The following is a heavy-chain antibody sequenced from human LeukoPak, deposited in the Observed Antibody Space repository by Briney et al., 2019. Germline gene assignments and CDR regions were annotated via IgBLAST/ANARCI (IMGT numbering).Heavy chain of an antibody. CDR3: AKDRAGIVGATNY. D-gene: IGHD1-26*01. J-gene: IGHJ4*02. CDR1: GFTFSSYS. CDR2: ISGSGGST. V-gene: IGHV3-23*01. Sequence: GGSLRLSCAASGFTFSSYSMNWVRQAPGKGLEWVSAISGSGGSTYYADSVKGRFTISRDNSKNTLYLQMNSLRAEDTAVYYCAKDRAGIVGATNYWGQGTLVTVSS.